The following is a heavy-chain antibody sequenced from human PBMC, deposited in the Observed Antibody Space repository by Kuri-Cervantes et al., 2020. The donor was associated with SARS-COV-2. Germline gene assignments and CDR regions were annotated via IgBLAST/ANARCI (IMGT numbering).Heavy chain of an antibody. CDR2: INHSGST. CDR1: GGSFSGYY. Sequence: SETLSLTCAVYGGSFSGYYWSWIRQPPGRGLEWIGEINHSGSTNYNPSLKSRVTISVDTSKNQFSLKLSSVTAADTAVYYCARALYSSGSYYNGFDYWGQGTLVTVSS. CDR3: ARALYSSGSYYNGFDY. V-gene: IGHV4-34*01. D-gene: IGHD3-10*01. J-gene: IGHJ4*02.